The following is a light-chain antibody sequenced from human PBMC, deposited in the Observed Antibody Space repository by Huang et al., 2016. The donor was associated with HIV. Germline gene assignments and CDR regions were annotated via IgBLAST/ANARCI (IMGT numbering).Light chain of an antibody. CDR1: QSVYSSSTSKDY. CDR3: QQYYSSPQT. V-gene: IGKV4-1*01. J-gene: IGKJ1*01. CDR2: WAS. Sequence: DIIMTQSPDSLAVSLGERATLNCRSSQSVYSSSTSKDYMACVQQKPGQPPRLLLFWASTREAGVPDRFSGSGSGTHFTLTIANLEAEDAAIYYCQQYYSSPQTFGQGTRVEVK.